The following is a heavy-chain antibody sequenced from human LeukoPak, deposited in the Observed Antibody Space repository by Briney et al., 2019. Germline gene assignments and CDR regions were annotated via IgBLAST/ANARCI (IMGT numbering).Heavy chain of an antibody. Sequence: SETLSLTCAVYGGSFSGYYWIWIRQSPGKGLEWIGEINDSGSINYNPSVKSRVTISVDASKNQFSLKLSSVTAADTAVYYCATRGYYYVSDYWGQETLVTVSS. J-gene: IGHJ4*02. CDR3: ATRGYYYVSDY. CDR1: GGSFSGYY. V-gene: IGHV4-34*01. D-gene: IGHD3-22*01. CDR2: INDSGSI.